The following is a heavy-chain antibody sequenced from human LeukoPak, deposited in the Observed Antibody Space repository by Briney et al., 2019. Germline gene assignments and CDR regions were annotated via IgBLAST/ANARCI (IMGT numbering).Heavy chain of an antibody. CDR3: AKDIGIAAAGTYYGMDV. D-gene: IGHD6-13*01. V-gene: IGHV3-9*01. CDR1: GFTFDDYA. CDR2: ISWNSGSI. J-gene: IGHJ6*02. Sequence: PGRSLRLSCAASGFTFDDYAMPWVRQAPGKGLEWVSGISWNSGSIGHADSVKGRFTISRDNAKNSLYLQMNSLRAEDTALYYCAKDIGIAAAGTYYGMDVWGQGTTVTVSS.